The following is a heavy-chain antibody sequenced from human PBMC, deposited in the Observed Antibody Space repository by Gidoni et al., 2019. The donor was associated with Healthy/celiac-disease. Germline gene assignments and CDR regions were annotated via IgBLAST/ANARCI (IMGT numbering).Heavy chain of an antibody. J-gene: IGHJ1*01. D-gene: IGHD3-10*01. V-gene: IGHV4-34*01. CDR3: ARVQKHRTYYYGSGSYSSSRAEYFQH. CDR1: HGSFRRYY. Sequence: QVHLQQWGSGLLQTSETLSLTFAVYHGSFRRYYWSWLRQPPGKGLELIGEIDHSASTNYKPSVTSRVTISVDTSKIQFSLKLSSVTAADTAVYYCARVQKHRTYYYGSGSYSSSRAEYFQHWGQGTLATVSS. CDR2: IDHSAST.